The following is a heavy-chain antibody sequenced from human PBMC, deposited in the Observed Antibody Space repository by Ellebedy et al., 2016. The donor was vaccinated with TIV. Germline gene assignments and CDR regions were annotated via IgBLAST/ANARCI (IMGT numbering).Heavy chain of an antibody. CDR2: IYHGDSDT. J-gene: IGHJ4*02. D-gene: IGHD6-13*01. Sequence: GGSLRLSCKGSGYSFTDYWIGWVRHMPGKGLEWMGIIYHGDSDTRYSPSFQGQFTISVDNSINTAYLQLGSLKASDTAMYYCATSAFYSRWYYFDYWGQGTLVTVSS. CDR1: GYSFTDYW. CDR3: ATSAFYSRWYYFDY. V-gene: IGHV5-51*01.